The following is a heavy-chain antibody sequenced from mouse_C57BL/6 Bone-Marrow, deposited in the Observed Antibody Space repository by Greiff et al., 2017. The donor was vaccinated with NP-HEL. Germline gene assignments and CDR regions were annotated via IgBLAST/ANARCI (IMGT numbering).Heavy chain of an antibody. J-gene: IGHJ2*01. D-gene: IGHD1-1*01. Sequence: EVNLVESGGGLVKPGGSLKLSCAASGFTFSSYAMSWVRQTPEKMLEWVATISDGGSYTYYPDNVKGRFTISRDNAKNNLYLQMSHLKSEDTAMYCCLLLPHNWGQGTTLTVSS. CDR2: ISDGGSYT. CDR3: LLLPHN. CDR1: GFTFSSYA. V-gene: IGHV5-4*03.